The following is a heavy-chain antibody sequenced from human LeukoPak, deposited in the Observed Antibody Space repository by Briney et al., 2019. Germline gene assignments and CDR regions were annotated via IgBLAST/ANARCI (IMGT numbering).Heavy chain of an antibody. J-gene: IGHJ4*02. V-gene: IGHV3-7*01. Sequence: GGSLRLSCAASGFTFSSYCMSWVRQAPGKGLEWVANIKQDGSEKYYVDSVKGRFTISRDNAKNSLYLQMNSLRAEDTAVYYCAKGGHYYYDSSGSYYFDYWGQGTLVTVSS. CDR3: AKGGHYYYDSSGSYYFDY. D-gene: IGHD3-22*01. CDR1: GFTFSSYC. CDR2: IKQDGSEK.